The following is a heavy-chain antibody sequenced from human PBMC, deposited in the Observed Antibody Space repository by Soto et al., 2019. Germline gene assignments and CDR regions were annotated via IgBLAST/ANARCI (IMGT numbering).Heavy chain of an antibody. V-gene: IGHV4-4*02. D-gene: IGHD6-19*01. CDR2: ISRSGTT. Sequence: PSETLSLTCAVTGGSISSSNCWTFVRQPPGEGLEWVGEISRSGTTNYKPSLKSRVSISLDKSKNEFSLNLGSVTAADTAMYYCARDSASSGVFTWGQGTMVTVSS. J-gene: IGHJ3*01. CDR1: GGSISSSNC. CDR3: ARDSASSGVFT.